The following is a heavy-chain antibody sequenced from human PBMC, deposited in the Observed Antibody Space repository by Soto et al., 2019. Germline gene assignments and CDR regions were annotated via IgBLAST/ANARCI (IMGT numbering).Heavy chain of an antibody. V-gene: IGHV2-5*02. CDR3: AHVTMVRGVAHYYYYYGMDV. Sequence: QITLKESGPTLVKPTQTLTLTCTFSGFSLTTSGVGVGWIRQPPGKALEWLALIYWDDDKRYSPSLKSRLTRAKDTSKNQVVLTMTNMDPVDTATYYCAHVTMVRGVAHYYYYYGMDVWGQGSTVTVSS. CDR2: IYWDDDK. J-gene: IGHJ6*02. CDR1: GFSLTTSGVG. D-gene: IGHD3-10*01.